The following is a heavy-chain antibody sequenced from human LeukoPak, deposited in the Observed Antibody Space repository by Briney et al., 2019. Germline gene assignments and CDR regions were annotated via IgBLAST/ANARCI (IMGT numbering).Heavy chain of an antibody. CDR3: ARGAVIPATMGYYGMDV. D-gene: IGHD2-2*01. CDR2: MYPNSGYT. Sequence: ASVTVSCKASGYTFTNYVINWVRPASGQGLDWMGWMYPNSGYTGYAQKFQGRFTMTRNTSISTAYMELSSLRSEDTAVYYCARGAVIPATMGYYGMDVWGQGTTVSVSS. J-gene: IGHJ6*02. CDR1: GYTFTNYV. V-gene: IGHV1-8*01.